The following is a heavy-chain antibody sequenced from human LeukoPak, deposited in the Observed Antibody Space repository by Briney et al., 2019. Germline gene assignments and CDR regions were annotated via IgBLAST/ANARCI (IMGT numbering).Heavy chain of an antibody. CDR2: ISSSSSYL. J-gene: IGHJ4*02. Sequence: GGSLRLSCAASGFTFSNYNMNWVRLAPGKGQSWVSSISSSSSYLYYADSVKGRFTISRDNTKNSLYLQINSMRAEDTAVYYCARDSPYGTAGYWGQGTLVTVSS. D-gene: IGHD2-8*02. CDR3: ARDSPYGTAGY. CDR1: GFTFSNYN. V-gene: IGHV3-21*01.